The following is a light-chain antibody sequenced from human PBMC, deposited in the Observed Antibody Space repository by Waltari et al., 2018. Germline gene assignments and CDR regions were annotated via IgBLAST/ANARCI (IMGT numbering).Light chain of an antibody. J-gene: IGKJ4*01. CDR2: GAS. V-gene: IGKV1-8*01. CDR1: QAISSY. CDR3: QQYNSYPLT. Sequence: AIRITQSPSSLSASTGDRVTITCRASQAISSYLAWYQHKPGKAPKLLIYGASTLQSGVPSRFSGSGSGTDFTLIISCLQSEDFATYYCQQYNSYPLTFGGGTKVEIK.